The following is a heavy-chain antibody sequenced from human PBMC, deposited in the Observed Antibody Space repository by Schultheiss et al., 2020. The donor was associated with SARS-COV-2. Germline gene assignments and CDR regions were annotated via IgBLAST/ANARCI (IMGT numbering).Heavy chain of an antibody. D-gene: IGHD2-2*01. J-gene: IGHJ4*02. V-gene: IGHV4-34*01. CDR1: GGSFSGHY. Sequence: SQTLSLTCAVYGGSFSGHYWSWIRQPPGKGLEWIGEINHSGSTNYNPSLKSRVTISVDTSKNQFSLKLRSVTAADTAVYFCARLYCTRTSCYVDSWGQGTLVTVSS. CDR2: INHSGST. CDR3: ARLYCTRTSCYVDS.